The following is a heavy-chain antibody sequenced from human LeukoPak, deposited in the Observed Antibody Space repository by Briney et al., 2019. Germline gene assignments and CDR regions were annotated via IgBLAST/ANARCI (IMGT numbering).Heavy chain of an antibody. CDR3: ATQLYGYSYGYSRRAFDI. CDR2: FDPEDGET. V-gene: IGHV1-24*01. Sequence: ASVKVSCKVSGYTLTELSMHWVRQAPGKGLEWMGGFDPEDGETIYAQKFQGRVTITADKSTSTAYMELSSLRSEDTAVHYCATQLYGYSYGYSRRAFDIWGQGTMVTVSS. D-gene: IGHD5-18*01. CDR1: GYTLTELS. J-gene: IGHJ3*02.